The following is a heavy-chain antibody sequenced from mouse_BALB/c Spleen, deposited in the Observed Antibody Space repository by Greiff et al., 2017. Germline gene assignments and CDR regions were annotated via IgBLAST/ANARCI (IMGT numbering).Heavy chain of an antibody. CDR2: SRNKANDYTT. J-gene: IGHJ2*01. D-gene: IGHD2-3*01. Sequence: EVNVVESGGGLVQPGGSLRLSCATSGFTFSDFYMDWVRQPPGKRLEWIAASRNKANDYTTEYSASVKGRFIVSRDTSQSVLYLQMNDLRAEDTAEYYCACDARDGYYYFDYWGQGTTLTVSS. V-gene: IGHV7-1*02. CDR1: GFTFSDFY. CDR3: ACDARDGYYYFDY.